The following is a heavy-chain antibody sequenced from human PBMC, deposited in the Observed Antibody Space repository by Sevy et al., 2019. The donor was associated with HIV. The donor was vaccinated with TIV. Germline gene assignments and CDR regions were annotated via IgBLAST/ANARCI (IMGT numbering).Heavy chain of an antibody. CDR1: GGSISSYY. CDR3: ASEGGIGGTTPPFDY. D-gene: IGHD1-7*01. J-gene: IGHJ4*02. CDR2: IYTSGST. V-gene: IGHV4-4*07. Sequence: SETLSLTCTVSGGSISSYYWSWIRQPAGKGLEWIGRIYTSGSTNYNPSLKSRVTMSVDTSKNQFSLKLSSVTAADTAVYYCASEGGIGGTTPPFDYWGQGTLVTVSS.